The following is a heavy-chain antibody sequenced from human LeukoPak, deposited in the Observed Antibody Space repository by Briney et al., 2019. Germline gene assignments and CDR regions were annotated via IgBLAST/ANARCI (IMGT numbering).Heavy chain of an antibody. Sequence: GGSLRLSCAASGFTVSSNYMSWVRQAPGKGLEWVSVIYSGGSTYYADSVKGRFTISRDNSKNTLYLQMNSLRAEDTAVYYCARDYDSSLSFDYWGQGTLVTVSS. J-gene: IGHJ4*02. V-gene: IGHV3-53*01. CDR3: ARDYDSSLSFDY. CDR1: GFTVSSNY. CDR2: IYSGGST. D-gene: IGHD3-22*01.